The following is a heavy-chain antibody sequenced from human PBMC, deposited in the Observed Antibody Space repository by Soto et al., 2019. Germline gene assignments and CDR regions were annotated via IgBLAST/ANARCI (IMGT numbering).Heavy chain of an antibody. Sequence: RGSLRLSCAASGFTFSSYGMHWVRQAPGKGLEWVAVIWYDGSNKYYADSVKGRFTISRDNSKNTLYLQMNSLRAEDTAVYYCARDHLVVVAATGFDYWGQGTLVTVSS. D-gene: IGHD2-15*01. J-gene: IGHJ4*02. CDR2: IWYDGSNK. CDR3: ARDHLVVVAATGFDY. CDR1: GFTFSSYG. V-gene: IGHV3-33*01.